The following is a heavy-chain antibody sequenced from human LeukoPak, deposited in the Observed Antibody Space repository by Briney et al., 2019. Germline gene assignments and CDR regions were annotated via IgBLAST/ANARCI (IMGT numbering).Heavy chain of an antibody. CDR3: ARGAEANYDILTDYYTAYYYYYMDV. CDR2: IIPIFGTA. J-gene: IGHJ6*03. D-gene: IGHD3-9*01. CDR1: GGTFSSYA. Sequence: GASVKVSCKASGGTFSSYAISWVRQAPGQGLEWMGGIIPIFGTANYAQKFQGRVTITADESTSTAYMELSSLRSEDTAVYYCARGAEANYDILTDYYTAYYYYYMDVWGKGTTVTVSS. V-gene: IGHV1-69*13.